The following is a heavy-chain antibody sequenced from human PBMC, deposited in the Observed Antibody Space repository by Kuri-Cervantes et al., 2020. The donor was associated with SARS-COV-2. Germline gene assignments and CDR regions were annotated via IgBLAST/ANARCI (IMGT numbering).Heavy chain of an antibody. V-gene: IGHV3-64D*06. CDR3: VKAPEGPDDY. CDR2: ISSNGGST. J-gene: IGHJ4*02. Sequence: GGSLRLSCAASGFTFSGSAKHWVRQAPGKGLEYVSAISSNGGSTYYADSVKGRFTISRDNSKNTLYLQMRSLRAEDTAVYYCVKAPEGPDDYWGQGTLVTVSS. CDR1: GFTFSGSA.